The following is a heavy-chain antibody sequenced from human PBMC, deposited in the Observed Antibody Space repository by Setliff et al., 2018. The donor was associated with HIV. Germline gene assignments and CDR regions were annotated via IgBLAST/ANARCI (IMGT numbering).Heavy chain of an antibody. CDR2: IGGSTGST. Sequence: GGSLRLSCSASGFSFGSFAMHWVRQAPGKGLEWVSAIGGSTGSTYYADSVKGRFTISTDNSKNTLYLQMNSLRAEDTAIYYCAKRDYEDSTSYAPFFQYWGQGTLVTVSS. CDR3: AKRDYEDSTSYAPFFQY. J-gene: IGHJ1*01. CDR1: GFSFGSFA. D-gene: IGHD3-22*01. V-gene: IGHV3-23*01.